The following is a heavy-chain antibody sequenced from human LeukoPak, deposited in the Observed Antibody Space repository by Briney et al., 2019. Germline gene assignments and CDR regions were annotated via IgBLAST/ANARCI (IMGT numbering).Heavy chain of an antibody. J-gene: IGHJ4*02. D-gene: IGHD5-18*01. V-gene: IGHV1-2*02. Sequence: GASVKVSCKASGYTFTGYYMNWVRQAPGQGLEWMGWINPNSGGTNYAQKFQGRVTMTRDTSISTAYMELSRLRSDDTAVYYCARRLRGGDTAMEFDYWGQGTLVTVSS. CDR2: INPNSGGT. CDR1: GYTFTGYY. CDR3: ARRLRGGDTAMEFDY.